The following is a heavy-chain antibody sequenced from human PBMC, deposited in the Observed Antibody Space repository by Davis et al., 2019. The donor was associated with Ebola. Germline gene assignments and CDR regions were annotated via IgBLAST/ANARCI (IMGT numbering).Heavy chain of an antibody. Sequence: SVQVSCKASGCTFSSYAISWVRQAPGQGLEWMGGLIPIFGTANYAQKFQGRVTITADKSTSTAYMELSSLRSEDTAVYYCARDDYWSGENWFDPWGQGTLVTVSS. CDR2: LIPIFGTA. D-gene: IGHD3-10*01. CDR3: ARDDYWSGENWFDP. J-gene: IGHJ5*02. V-gene: IGHV1-69*06. CDR1: GCTFSSYA.